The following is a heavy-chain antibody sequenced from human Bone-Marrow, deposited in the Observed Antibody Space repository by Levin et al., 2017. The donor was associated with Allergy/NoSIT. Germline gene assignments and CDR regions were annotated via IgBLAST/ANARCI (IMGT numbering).Heavy chain of an antibody. V-gene: IGHV4-59*01. J-gene: IGHJ4*02. CDR2: INYSGST. CDR1: GGSISSNY. CDR3: ARALRRDGYNSPFDY. Sequence: ESLKISCTVSGGSISSNYWSWIRQPPGKGLEWIGYINYSGSTNYNPSLKSRVTISVDTSKNQFSLKLSSVTAADTAVYYCARALRRDGYNSPFDYWGQGTLVTVSS. D-gene: IGHD5-24*01.